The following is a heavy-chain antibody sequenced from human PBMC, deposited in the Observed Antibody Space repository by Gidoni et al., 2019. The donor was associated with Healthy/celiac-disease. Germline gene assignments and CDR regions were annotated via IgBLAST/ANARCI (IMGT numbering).Heavy chain of an antibody. CDR2: ISSSSSTI. J-gene: IGHJ3*02. Sequence: EVQLVESGGGLVQPGGSLRLSCAASGFPFSSYSMNWVRQAPGKGLEWVSYISSSSSTIYYADSVKGRFTISRDNAKNSLYLQMNSLRAEGTAVYYCARDSYGGSYAFDIWGQGTMVTVSS. D-gene: IGHD2-15*01. V-gene: IGHV3-48*01. CDR1: GFPFSSYS. CDR3: ARDSYGGSYAFDI.